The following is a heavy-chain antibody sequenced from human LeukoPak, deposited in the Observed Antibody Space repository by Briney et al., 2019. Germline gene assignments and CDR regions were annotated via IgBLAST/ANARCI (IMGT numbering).Heavy chain of an antibody. CDR2: IDYSGTT. CDR1: GGSISSNKYY. J-gene: IGHJ2*01. CDR3: ATVMTGSRYFDL. V-gene: IGHV4-31*01. Sequence: SETLSLTCTVSGGSISSNKYYWSWIRQHPGKGLEWIGYIDYSGTTYYNPSLNRPVTISVDTSENQFSLTLDFVTAADTAVFYCATVMTGSRYFDLWGRGTLVTVSS. D-gene: IGHD1-1*01.